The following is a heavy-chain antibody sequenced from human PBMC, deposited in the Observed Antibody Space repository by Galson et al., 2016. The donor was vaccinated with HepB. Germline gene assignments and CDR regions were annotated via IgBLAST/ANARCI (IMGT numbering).Heavy chain of an antibody. CDR3: ARTGRDSASSR. CDR1: GGSVSSATYY. V-gene: IGHV4-61*01. CDR2: IYNSGNT. J-gene: IGHJ4*02. D-gene: IGHD6-6*01. Sequence: LSLTCTVSGGSVSSATYYWTWVRQPPGKGLEWLGYIYNSGNTNYNPSLKSRVTISIDTSKNQFSLKLKSVTAADTAVYYCARTGRDSASSRWSQGTLVTVSS.